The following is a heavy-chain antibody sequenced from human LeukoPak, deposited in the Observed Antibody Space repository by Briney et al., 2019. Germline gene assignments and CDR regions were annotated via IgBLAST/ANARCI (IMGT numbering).Heavy chain of an antibody. CDR1: GGSISSGGYY. CDR2: IYYSGTT. J-gene: IGHJ5*02. V-gene: IGHV4-31*03. Sequence: SQTLSLTCIVSGGSISSGGYYWSWIRQHPGKGLEWIGYIYYSGTTYYNPSLKSRVTISVDTSKNLSSLKLSSVTAADTAVYYLAKVGYTTRPPLRFGPWGQGNLVTVSS. CDR3: AKVGYTTRPPLRFGP. D-gene: IGHD5-18*01.